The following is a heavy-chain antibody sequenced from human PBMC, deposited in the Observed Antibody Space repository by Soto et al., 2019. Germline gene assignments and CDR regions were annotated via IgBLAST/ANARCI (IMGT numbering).Heavy chain of an antibody. J-gene: IGHJ6*03. D-gene: IGHD1-26*01. Sequence: EVQLVESGGDLVQPGGSLRLSCAATGFTFSSYWMSWVRQAPGKGLEWVANIKQDGSERYHVDSVKGRFTTSRDNAKKSLYLQMNSLRAEDTAVYYCASGPTTTTRLYYMDVWGKGTTVTVSS. CDR3: ASGPTTTTRLYYMDV. V-gene: IGHV3-7*01. CDR2: IKQDGSER. CDR1: GFTFSSYW.